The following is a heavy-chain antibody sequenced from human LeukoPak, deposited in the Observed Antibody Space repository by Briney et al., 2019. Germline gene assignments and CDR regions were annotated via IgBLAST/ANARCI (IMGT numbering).Heavy chain of an antibody. Sequence: GRSLRLSCAASGFTFDDYAMHWVRQPPGKGLEWVSGISWNSGSITYADSVKGRFTISRDNAKSSLYLRMNSLRPEDTAFYYCAKDWAYSSSYYIFDYWGQGTLVTVSS. CDR2: ISWNSGSI. D-gene: IGHD1-26*01. V-gene: IGHV3-9*01. CDR1: GFTFDDYA. CDR3: AKDWAYSSSYYIFDY. J-gene: IGHJ4*02.